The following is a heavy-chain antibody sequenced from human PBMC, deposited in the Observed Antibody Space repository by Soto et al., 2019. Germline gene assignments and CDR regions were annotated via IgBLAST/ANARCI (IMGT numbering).Heavy chain of an antibody. V-gene: IGHV4-61*08. CDR2: IYYSGST. CDR3: ARWVVAPRYYGMDV. J-gene: IGHJ6*02. D-gene: IGHD2-15*01. Sequence: SETLSLTCTVSGGSINSGDYYWTWVRQPPGKGLEWIGYIYYSGSTNYNPSLKSRVTISVDTSKNQFSLKLSSVTAADTAVYYCARWVVAPRYYGMDVWGQGTTVTVSS. CDR1: GGSINSGDYY.